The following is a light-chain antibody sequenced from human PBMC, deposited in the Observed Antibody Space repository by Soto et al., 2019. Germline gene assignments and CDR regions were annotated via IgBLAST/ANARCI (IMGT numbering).Light chain of an antibody. CDR1: QSIAKS. CDR3: QQYISYPIT. J-gene: IGKJ5*01. V-gene: IGKV1D-16*01. CDR2: AAS. Sequence: DIQMTQSPSSLSASVGDRVTITCRASQSIAKSLAWYQQKPEKAPKSLIYAASNLQSGVPSRFSGSGSGTEFTLTISSLQPEDFATYYCQQYISYPITFGQGTRLEIK.